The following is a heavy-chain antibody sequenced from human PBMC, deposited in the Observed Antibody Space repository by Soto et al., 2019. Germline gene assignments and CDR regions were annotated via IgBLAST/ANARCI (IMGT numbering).Heavy chain of an antibody. J-gene: IGHJ4*02. Sequence: PSETLSLTCTVSGGSISSGGYYWSWIRQHPGKGLEWIGYIYYSGRTYYNPSLKSRISISVDTSKNQFSLKLSSVTAADTAVYYCARVAYNWNRDFDYWGQGTLVTVSS. D-gene: IGHD1-20*01. CDR3: ARVAYNWNRDFDY. CDR2: IYYSGRT. V-gene: IGHV4-31*03. CDR1: GGSISSGGYY.